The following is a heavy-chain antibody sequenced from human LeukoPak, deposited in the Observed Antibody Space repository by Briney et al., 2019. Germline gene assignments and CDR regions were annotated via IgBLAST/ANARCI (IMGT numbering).Heavy chain of an antibody. CDR2: IYHSGST. V-gene: IGHV4-30-2*01. Sequence: SETLSLTFAVSGGSISSGGYSWSWIRQPPGKGLERIGYIYHSGSTYYNPSLKSRVTISVDRSKNQFSLKLSSVTAADTAVYYCAREATSGDYAYWGQGTLVTVSS. J-gene: IGHJ4*02. D-gene: IGHD4-17*01. CDR1: GGSISSGGYS. CDR3: AREATSGDYAY.